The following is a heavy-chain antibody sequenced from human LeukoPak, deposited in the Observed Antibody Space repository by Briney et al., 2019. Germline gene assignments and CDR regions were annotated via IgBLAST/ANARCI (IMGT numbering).Heavy chain of an antibody. Sequence: GGSLRLSCAAFGFTFSSYGMHWVRQTPGKGLEWVAFIRHDGSYQQYADSVKGRFTVSRDNSKDMVYLQMNSLRTEDTAVYYCAKNRDSSDYPRDFDFWGQGTLVNVSS. CDR2: IRHDGSYQ. V-gene: IGHV3-30*02. J-gene: IGHJ4*02. D-gene: IGHD3-22*01. CDR1: GFTFSSYG. CDR3: AKNRDSSDYPRDFDF.